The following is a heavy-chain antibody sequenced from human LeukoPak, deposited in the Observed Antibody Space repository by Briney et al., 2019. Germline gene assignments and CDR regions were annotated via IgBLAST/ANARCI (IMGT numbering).Heavy chain of an antibody. D-gene: IGHD3-22*01. CDR1: GGSISSSSYY. J-gene: IGHJ3*02. V-gene: IGHV4-61*01. CDR2: IYDSGST. Sequence: SETLSLTCTVSGGSISSSSYYWSWIRQPPGKGLEWIGYIYDSGSTNYNPSLKSRVTISVDTSKNQFSLKLSSVTAADTAVYYCACLTTAGAFDIWGQGTMVTVSS. CDR3: ACLTTAGAFDI.